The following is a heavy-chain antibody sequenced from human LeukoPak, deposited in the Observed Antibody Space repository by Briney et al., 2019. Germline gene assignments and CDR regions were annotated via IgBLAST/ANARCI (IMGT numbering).Heavy chain of an antibody. V-gene: IGHV3-23*01. Sequence: GGSLRLSCAASGYIFTNYAMSWVRQAPGKGLEWVSVISDSGGSTYYADAVKGRFTISRDNSKNIVYLQMNSLRAEDTAVYYCAELGITMIGGVWGKGTTVTISS. CDR3: AELGITMIGGV. J-gene: IGHJ6*04. CDR2: ISDSGGST. CDR1: GYIFTNYA. D-gene: IGHD3-10*02.